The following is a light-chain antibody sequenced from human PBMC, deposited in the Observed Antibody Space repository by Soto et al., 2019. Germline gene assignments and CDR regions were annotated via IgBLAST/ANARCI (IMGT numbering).Light chain of an antibody. J-gene: IGKJ4*01. CDR2: AAS. CDR3: QQYGSSRLT. CDR1: QDIRNT. Sequence: AIQMTQSPSSLSASVGDRVAISCRASQDIRNTLAWYQQKPGEAPKLLIFAASNLQSGVPSRFSGSGSVPDFTLAITGLQPEDFATYYCQQYGSSRLTLGGGTKVDIK. V-gene: IGKV1-6*01.